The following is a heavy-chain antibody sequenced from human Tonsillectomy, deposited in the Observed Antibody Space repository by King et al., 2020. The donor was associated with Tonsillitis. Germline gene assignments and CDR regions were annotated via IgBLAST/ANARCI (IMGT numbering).Heavy chain of an antibody. CDR1: GGSISSYY. Sequence: VQLQESGPGLVKPSETLSLTCTVSGGSISSYYWSWIRQPPGKGLEWIGYIYYSGSTNYNPSLKSRVTISVDTSKNQFSLKLSSVTAADTAVYYCARERGDSGRFLEGVIVRERYMDVWGKGTTVTVSS. CDR3: ARERGDSGRFLEGVIVRERYMDV. CDR2: IYYSGST. J-gene: IGHJ6*03. D-gene: IGHD3-3*01. V-gene: IGHV4-59*01.